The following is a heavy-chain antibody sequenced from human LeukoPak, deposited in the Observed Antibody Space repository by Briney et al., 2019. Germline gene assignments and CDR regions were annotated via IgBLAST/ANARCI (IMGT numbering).Heavy chain of an antibody. V-gene: IGHV3-21*01. CDR3: ARSSGWYHRGPDYYYYYMDV. D-gene: IGHD6-19*01. CDR2: ISSSSNYI. J-gene: IGHJ6*03. CDR1: GFTFKNAW. Sequence: PGGSLRLSCVASGFTFKNAWMIWVRQAPGKGLEWVSSISSSSNYIYYADSVKGRFTISRDNAKNSLYLQMNSLRAEDTAIYYCARSSGWYHRGPDYYYYYMDVWGKGTTVTVS.